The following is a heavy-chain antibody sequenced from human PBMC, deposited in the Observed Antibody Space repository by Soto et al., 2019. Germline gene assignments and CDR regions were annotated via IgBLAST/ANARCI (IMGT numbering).Heavy chain of an antibody. CDR2: INSDGSST. CDR1: GFTFSSYW. J-gene: IGHJ5*02. Sequence: EVQLVESGGGLVQPGGSPRLSCAASGFTFSSYWMHWVRQAPGKGLVWVSRINSDGSSTSYADSVKGRFTISRDNAKNTLYLQMNSLRAEDTAVYYCASGHDYGMFDPWGQGTLVTVSS. CDR3: ASGHDYGMFDP. D-gene: IGHD4-17*01. V-gene: IGHV3-74*01.